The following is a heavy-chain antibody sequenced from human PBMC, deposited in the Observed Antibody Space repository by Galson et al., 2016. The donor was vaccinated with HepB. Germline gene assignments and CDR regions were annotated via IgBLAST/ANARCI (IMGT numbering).Heavy chain of an antibody. V-gene: IGHV3-49*03. CDR2: IRSKAYGGTT. CDR3: SRDGLHNWNYLGDYFGY. J-gene: IGHJ4*02. Sequence: SLRLSCAASGFTFGNYAMSWFRQAPGKGLEWVSFIRSKAYGGTTEYAASVKGRFTISRDDSKSIVYLQMDSLKAEDTAVYYCSRDGLHNWNYLGDYFGYWGQGTLVTVSS. CDR1: GFTFGNYA. D-gene: IGHD1-7*01.